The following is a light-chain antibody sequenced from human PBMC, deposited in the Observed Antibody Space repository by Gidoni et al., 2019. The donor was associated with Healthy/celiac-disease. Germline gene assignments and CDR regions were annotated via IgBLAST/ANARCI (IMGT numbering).Light chain of an antibody. CDR3: NSRDSSGSLWV. V-gene: IGLV3-19*01. J-gene: IGLJ1*01. CDR2: GKN. Sequence: SSELTQDPAVSVALGQTVRITCQGDSLRSYYASWYQQKPGQAPVLVIYGKNNRPSGIPDRFSGSSSGNTASLTITGAQAEDEADYYCNSRDSSGSLWVFGTGTKVTVL. CDR1: SLRSYY.